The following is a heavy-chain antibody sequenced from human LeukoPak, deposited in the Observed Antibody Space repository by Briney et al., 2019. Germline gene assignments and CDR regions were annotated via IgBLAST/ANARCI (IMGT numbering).Heavy chain of an antibody. J-gene: IGHJ4*02. CDR1: GGTFSSYA. CDR3: ARSGYSYGPRPYYFDY. CDR2: IIPIFGIA. Sequence: ASVKVSCKASGGTFSSYAISWVRQAPGQGLEWMGRIIPIFGIANYAQKFQGGVTITADKSTSTAYMELSSLRSEDTAVYYCARSGYSYGPRPYYFDYWGQRTLVTVSS. D-gene: IGHD5-18*01. V-gene: IGHV1-69*04.